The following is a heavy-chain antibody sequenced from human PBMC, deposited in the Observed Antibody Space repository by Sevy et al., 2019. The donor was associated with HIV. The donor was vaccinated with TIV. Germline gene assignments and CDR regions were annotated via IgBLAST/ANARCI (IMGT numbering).Heavy chain of an antibody. CDR2: ISSSSSTI. J-gene: IGHJ6*02. V-gene: IGHV3-48*01. Sequence: GGSLRLSCAASGFTFSSYSMNWVHQAPGKGLEWVSYISSSSSTISYADSVKGRFTISRDNAKNSLYLQMNSLRAEDTAVYYCARDMDGLDVWGQGTTVTVSS. D-gene: IGHD3-10*01. CDR3: ARDMDGLDV. CDR1: GFTFSSYS.